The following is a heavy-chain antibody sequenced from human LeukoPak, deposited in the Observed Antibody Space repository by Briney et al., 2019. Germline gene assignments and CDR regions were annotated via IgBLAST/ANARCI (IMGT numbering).Heavy chain of an antibody. CDR1: GFPFSSYW. D-gene: IGHD3-10*01. Sequence: PGGSLRLSCAASGFPFSSYWVHWVRQAPGKGLVWVSRINTDGSTTTYADSVKGRFTISRDNAKNSLYLQMNSLRAEDTAVYYCARWLWFGDLRRYDAFDIWGQGTMVTVSS. CDR2: INTDGSTT. V-gene: IGHV3-74*01. CDR3: ARWLWFGDLRRYDAFDI. J-gene: IGHJ3*02.